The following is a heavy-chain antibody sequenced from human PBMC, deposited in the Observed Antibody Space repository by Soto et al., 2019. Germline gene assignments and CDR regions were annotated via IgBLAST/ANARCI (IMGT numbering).Heavy chain of an antibody. CDR3: ARSMTTVVTLDY. D-gene: IGHD4-17*01. Sequence: PSETLSLTCTVSGGSISSSSYYRGWIRQPPGKGLEWIGSIYYSGSTYYNPSLKSRVTISVDTSKNQFSLKLSSVTAADTAVYYCARSMTTVVTLDYWGQGTLVTVSS. J-gene: IGHJ4*02. V-gene: IGHV4-39*01. CDR2: IYYSGST. CDR1: GGSISSSSYY.